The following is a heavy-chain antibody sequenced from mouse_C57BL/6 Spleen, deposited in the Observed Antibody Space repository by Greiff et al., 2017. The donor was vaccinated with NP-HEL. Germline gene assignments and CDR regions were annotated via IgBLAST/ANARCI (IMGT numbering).Heavy chain of an antibody. J-gene: IGHJ4*01. V-gene: IGHV5-4*01. CDR1: GFTFSSYA. CDR2: ISDGGSYT. Sequence: EVKLVESGGGLVKPGGSLKLSCAASGFTFSSYAMSWVRQTPEKRLEWVATISDGGSYTYYPDNVKGRFTLSRDNAKNNLYLQMSHLKSEDTAMYYWARDNLNYYGSTLIGDYWGQGTSVTVSS. D-gene: IGHD1-1*01. CDR3: ARDNLNYYGSTLIGDY.